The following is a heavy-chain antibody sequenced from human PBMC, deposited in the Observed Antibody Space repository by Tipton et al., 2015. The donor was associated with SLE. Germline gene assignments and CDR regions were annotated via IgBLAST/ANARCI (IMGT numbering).Heavy chain of an antibody. D-gene: IGHD7-27*01. Sequence: TLSLTCTVSGGSISSYYWSWIRQPPGKGLEWIGYIYYSGSTNYNPSLKSRVTMSVDTSKNQSSLKLSSVTAADTAVYYCARDNWGADYWGQGTLVTVSS. J-gene: IGHJ4*02. CDR2: IYYSGST. V-gene: IGHV4-59*12. CDR3: ARDNWGADY. CDR1: GGSISSYY.